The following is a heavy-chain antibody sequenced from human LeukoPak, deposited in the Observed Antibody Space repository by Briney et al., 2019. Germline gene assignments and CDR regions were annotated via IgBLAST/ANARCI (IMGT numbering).Heavy chain of an antibody. CDR2: ITSGVNT. CDR3: ARDLYRSDDY. D-gene: IGHD3-16*02. CDR1: GFTFSSYG. Sequence: GGSLRLSCAASGFTFSSYGMSWVRQAPGKGLEWVSTITSGVNTYYADSVKGRFTISRDNSKNTLYLQLNSLRAEDTAVYYCARDLYRSDDYWGQGTLVTVSS. V-gene: IGHV3-23*01. J-gene: IGHJ4*02.